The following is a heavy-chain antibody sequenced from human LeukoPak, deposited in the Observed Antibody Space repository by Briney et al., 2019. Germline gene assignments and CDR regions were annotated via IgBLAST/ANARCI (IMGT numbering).Heavy chain of an antibody. CDR3: ARLLGATSGWDYFDY. Sequence: HGASLKISCKGSGYSFTNYWIGWVRQMPGKGLEWMGIIYPGDSDTRYSPSFQGQVTISADKSISTAYLQWSSLKASDTAMYYCARLLGATSGWDYFDYWGQGTLVTVSS. CDR1: GYSFTNYW. D-gene: IGHD1-26*01. J-gene: IGHJ4*02. CDR2: IYPGDSDT. V-gene: IGHV5-51*01.